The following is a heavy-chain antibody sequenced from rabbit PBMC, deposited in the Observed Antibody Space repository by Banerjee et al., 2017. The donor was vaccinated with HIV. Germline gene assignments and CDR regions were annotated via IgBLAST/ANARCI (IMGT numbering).Heavy chain of an antibody. D-gene: IGHD6-1*01. V-gene: IGHV1S45*01. CDR2: IYAGTSGTT. J-gene: IGHJ4*01. CDR3: ARDFYSYGVGGWIYATDL. CDR1: GIDFTSDYY. Sequence: QQQLEESGGGLVKPGGTLTLTCKASGIDFTSDYYMCWVRQAPGKGLEWIACIYAGTSGTTYYASWAKGRFTISKTSSTTVTLQMTSLTDADTATYFCARDFYSYGVGGWIYATDLWGQGTLVTVS.